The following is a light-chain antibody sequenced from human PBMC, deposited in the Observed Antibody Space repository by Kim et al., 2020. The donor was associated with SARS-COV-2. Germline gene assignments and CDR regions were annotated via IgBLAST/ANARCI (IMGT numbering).Light chain of an antibody. CDR2: EGT. V-gene: IGLV2-23*01. Sequence: GQSITISCTRTSSDVGSYNLFSWYQHHPGKAPKLMIYEGTKRTSGVSNRFSGSKSGNTASLTISGLHAEDEADYYCCSYVGSSTYVFGTGTKVTVL. CDR3: CSYVGSSTYV. J-gene: IGLJ1*01. CDR1: SSDVGSYNL.